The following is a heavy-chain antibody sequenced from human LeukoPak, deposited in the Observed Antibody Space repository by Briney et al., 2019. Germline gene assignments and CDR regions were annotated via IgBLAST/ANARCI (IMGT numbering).Heavy chain of an antibody. CDR3: AREVGLVGATWTDY. D-gene: IGHD1-26*01. CDR1: GGTFSSYA. Sequence: ASVKVSCKASGGTFSSYAISWVRQAPGQGLEWMGGIIPIFGTANYAQKFQGRVTITADESTSTAYMELSSLRSEDTAVYYCAREVGLVGATWTDYWGQGTLVTASS. V-gene: IGHV1-69*13. CDR2: IIPIFGTA. J-gene: IGHJ4*02.